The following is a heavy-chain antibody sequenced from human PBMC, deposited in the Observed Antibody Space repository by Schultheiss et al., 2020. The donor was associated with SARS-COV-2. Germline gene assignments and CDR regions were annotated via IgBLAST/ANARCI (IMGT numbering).Heavy chain of an antibody. CDR2: INPNSGGT. Sequence: ASVKVSCKASGYTFTSYGISWVRQAPGQGLEWMGRINPNSGGTNYAQKFQGRVTMTRDTSISTAYMELSRLRSDDTAVYYCARDRPYCSSTSCEGSYYYYGMDVWGQGTTVTVSS. CDR1: GYTFTSYG. D-gene: IGHD2-2*01. CDR3: ARDRPYCSSTSCEGSYYYYGMDV. J-gene: IGHJ6*02. V-gene: IGHV1-2*06.